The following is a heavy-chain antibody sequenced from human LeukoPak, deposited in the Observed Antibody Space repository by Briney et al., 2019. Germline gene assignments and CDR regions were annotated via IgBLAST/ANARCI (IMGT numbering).Heavy chain of an antibody. CDR1: GFTSGSYA. CDR2: IDASGGGT. V-gene: IGHV3-23*01. D-gene: IGHD6-19*01. J-gene: IGHJ5*02. Sequence: GGSLRLSCAASGFTSGSYAMTWVRQAPGKGLEWVSSIDASGGGTYYADSVKGRFTISRDNSKNTFYLQMNTLRADDTAVYYCAKGSGSGWYGWFAPWGQGTLVTVSS. CDR3: AKGSGSGWYGWFAP.